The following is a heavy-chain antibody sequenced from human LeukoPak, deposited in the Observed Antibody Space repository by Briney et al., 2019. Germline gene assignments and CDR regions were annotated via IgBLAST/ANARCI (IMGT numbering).Heavy chain of an antibody. D-gene: IGHD2-2*01. V-gene: IGHV1-69*13. CDR2: IIPIFGTA. Sequence: SVKVSCKASGGTFSSYAISWVRQAPGQGLEWMGGIIPIFGTANYAQKFQGRVTITADESTSTAYMELSSLRSEDTAVYYCAMAIYCSSTSCYSSFDYWGQGTLVTVSS. CDR3: AMAIYCSSTSCYSSFDY. J-gene: IGHJ4*02. CDR1: GGTFSSYA.